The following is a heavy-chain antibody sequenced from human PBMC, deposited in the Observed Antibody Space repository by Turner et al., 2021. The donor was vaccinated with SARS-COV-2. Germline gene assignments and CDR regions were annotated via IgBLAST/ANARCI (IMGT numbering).Heavy chain of an antibody. J-gene: IGHJ5*02. D-gene: IGHD1-20*01. CDR2: IIPILAIA. Sequence: QVQLVQSGAEVKKPGSSVKVSCKTSGGTFSSYAISWVRQAPGQGLEWMGVIIPILAIANYAQKFQGRVTITADESTSTAYMELSSLRSEDTAVYYCARPSGINGITEWFDPWGQGTLVTVSS. V-gene: IGHV1-69*10. CDR3: ARPSGINGITEWFDP. CDR1: GGTFSSYA.